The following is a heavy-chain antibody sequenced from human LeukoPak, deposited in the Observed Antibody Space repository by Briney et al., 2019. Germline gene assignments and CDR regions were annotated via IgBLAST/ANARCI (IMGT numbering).Heavy chain of an antibody. Sequence: GGSLRLSCAASGFTFSSYAMSWVRQAPGKGLEWVSAISGSGGSTYYADSVKGRFTISRDDSKNTLYLQMNSLRAEDTAVYYCANRDGYNFDFDYWGQGTLVTVSS. CDR1: GFTFSSYA. D-gene: IGHD5-24*01. J-gene: IGHJ4*02. CDR3: ANRDGYNFDFDY. CDR2: ISGSGGST. V-gene: IGHV3-23*01.